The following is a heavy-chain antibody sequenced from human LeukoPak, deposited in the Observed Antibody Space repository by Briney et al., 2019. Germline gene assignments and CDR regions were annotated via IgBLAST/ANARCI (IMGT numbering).Heavy chain of an antibody. Sequence: GGSLRLSCAASGLTFSSYAMSWVRQAPGQGLEWVSVISGSGGSTYFADSVKGRFTISRDNSKNTLYLQMSSLRAEDTAVYYCAKGNGMIVLAYFDYWGQGTLVTVSS. CDR2: ISGSGGST. J-gene: IGHJ4*02. CDR3: AKGNGMIVLAYFDY. D-gene: IGHD3-22*01. CDR1: GLTFSSYA. V-gene: IGHV3-23*01.